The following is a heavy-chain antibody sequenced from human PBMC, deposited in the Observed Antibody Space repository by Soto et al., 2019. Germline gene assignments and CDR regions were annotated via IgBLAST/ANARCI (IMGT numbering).Heavy chain of an antibody. CDR3: ARDKGRSPLDY. CDR1: GFTFSSYS. CDR2: ISSSSSTI. V-gene: IGHV3-48*01. Sequence: EVQLVESGGGLVQPGGSLRLSCAASGFTFSSYSMNWVRQAPGKGLECVSYISSSSSTIYYVDSVKGRFTISRDYDKNSLYLQMNTLTAEDTAVYYCARDKGRSPLDYWAQGTLVTISS. J-gene: IGHJ4*02. D-gene: IGHD2-15*01.